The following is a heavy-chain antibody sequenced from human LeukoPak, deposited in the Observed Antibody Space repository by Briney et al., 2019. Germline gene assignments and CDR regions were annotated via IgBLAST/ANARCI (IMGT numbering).Heavy chain of an antibody. CDR3: ARVRSGYGFDY. V-gene: IGHV3-53*01. CDR1: GFTVSSNY. J-gene: IGHJ4*02. CDR2: IYSGGST. D-gene: IGHD5-12*01. Sequence: SGGSLRLSCAASGFTVSSNYMSWVRQAPGKGLEWVSVIYSGGSTYYADSVKGRFTISRDNSKNTLYLQKNSLRAEDTAVYYCARVRSGYGFDYWGQGTLVTVSS.